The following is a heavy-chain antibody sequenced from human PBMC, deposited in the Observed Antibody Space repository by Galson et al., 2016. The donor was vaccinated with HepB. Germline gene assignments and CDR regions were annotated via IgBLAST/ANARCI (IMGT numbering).Heavy chain of an antibody. CDR2: ISAYSGNT. Sequence: SVKVSCKASGYTFTNYGIGWMRQAPGQGLEWMGRISAYSGNTNYAQKLQGRVTMTTDTSTSTADMEPRSLRSDDTAGYYWAREGRDPYDRSGYYFDYWGQGTLVTVSS. J-gene: IGHJ4*02. D-gene: IGHD3-22*01. CDR1: GYTFTNYG. V-gene: IGHV1-18*01. CDR3: AREGRDPYDRSGYYFDY.